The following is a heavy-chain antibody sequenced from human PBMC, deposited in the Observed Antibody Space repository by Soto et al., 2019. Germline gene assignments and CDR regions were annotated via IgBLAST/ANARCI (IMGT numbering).Heavy chain of an antibody. CDR1: GYSFTNFG. Sequence: QIQLVQSGAEVRKPGASVKVACKNSGYSFTNFGITWVRQAPGQGLEWMGWISTYNGKSNYVEKFQGRVTMTTDTSTYTAYREVRSLTSDDTSLYYCATSENSGYDQPAAHWGQGTVVIVSS. CDR2: ISTYNGKS. D-gene: IGHD5-12*01. V-gene: IGHV1-18*04. J-gene: IGHJ4*02. CDR3: ATSENSGYDQPAAH.